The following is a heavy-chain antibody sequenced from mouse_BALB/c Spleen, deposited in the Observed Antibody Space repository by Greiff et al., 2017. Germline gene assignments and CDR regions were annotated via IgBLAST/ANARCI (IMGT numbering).Heavy chain of an antibody. CDR1: GFTFSSYT. V-gene: IGHV5-12-2*01. J-gene: IGHJ3*01. CDR3: ARHYDYGFAY. D-gene: IGHD2-4*01. CDR2: ISNGGGST. Sequence: EVMLVESGGGLVQPGGSLKLSCAASGFTFSSYTMSWVRQTPEKRLEWVAYISNGGGSTYYPDTVKGRFTISRDNAKNTLYLQMSSLKSEDTAMYYCARHYDYGFAYWGQGTLVTVSA.